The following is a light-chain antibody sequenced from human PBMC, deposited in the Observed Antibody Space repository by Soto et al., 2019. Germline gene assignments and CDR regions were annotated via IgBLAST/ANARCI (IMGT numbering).Light chain of an antibody. CDR1: QSVSSSY. Sequence: EIVMTQSPGTLSLSPGERATLSCRASQSVSSSYLAWYQQKPGQAPRLLIYGASSRATVIPDRLSGSGSGTGFTLTIIRLEPDDFGVYYCQQYGSSPTTFGQGTKVEIK. J-gene: IGKJ1*01. V-gene: IGKV3-20*01. CDR2: GAS. CDR3: QQYGSSPTT.